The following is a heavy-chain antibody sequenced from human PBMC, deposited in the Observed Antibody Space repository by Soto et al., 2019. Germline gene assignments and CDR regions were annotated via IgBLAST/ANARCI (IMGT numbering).Heavy chain of an antibody. CDR2: IYYSGST. Sequence: SETLSLTCTVSGGSISGYYWSWIRQHPGKGLEWIGYIYYSGSTYYNPSLKSRVTISVDTSKNQFSLKLSSVTAADTAVYYCARQGVVAADNWFDPWGQGTLVTVSS. D-gene: IGHD2-15*01. CDR1: GGSISGYY. CDR3: ARQGVVAADNWFDP. V-gene: IGHV4-31*03. J-gene: IGHJ5*02.